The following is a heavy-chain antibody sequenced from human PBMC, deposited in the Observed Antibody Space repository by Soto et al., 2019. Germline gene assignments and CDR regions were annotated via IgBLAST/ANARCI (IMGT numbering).Heavy chain of an antibody. Sequence: GGSLRLSCAASGFTVSSNYMTWVRQAPGKGLEWGSLIYSNGDTYYADSVKGRFTISRDNSKNTLYLQMNSLRGDDTAAYYCAREDWFDTWGQGTMVTVYS. V-gene: IGHV3-53*01. CDR1: GFTVSSNY. CDR3: AREDWFDT. CDR2: IYSNGDT. J-gene: IGHJ5*02.